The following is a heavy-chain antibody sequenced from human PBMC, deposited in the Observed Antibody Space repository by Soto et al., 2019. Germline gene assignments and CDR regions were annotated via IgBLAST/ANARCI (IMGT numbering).Heavy chain of an antibody. CDR1: GGSISSGGYY. J-gene: IGHJ4*02. D-gene: IGHD4-17*01. CDR3: ARVYGDYLDF. CDR2: IYYSGST. V-gene: IGHV4-61*08. Sequence: PSETLALTCDVSGGSISSGGYYWSWIRQHPGKGLEWIGYIYYSGSTNYNPSLKSRVTISVDTSKNQFSLKLSSVTAADTAVYYCARVYGDYLDFWGQGTLVTVSS.